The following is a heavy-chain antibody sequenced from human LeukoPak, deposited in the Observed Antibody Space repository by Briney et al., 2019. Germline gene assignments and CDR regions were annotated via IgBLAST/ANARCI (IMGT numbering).Heavy chain of an antibody. Sequence: PVKVSCKASGDTFDRFPISWVRLAPGQGLEWMGRIIPVFDMTNYAPKFQGRITMTADISTTTAYMELRSLKSEDSAIYYCTKGPHDYGDFVYFWGQGTRVTVSS. CDR2: IIPVFDMT. CDR1: GDTFDRFP. D-gene: IGHD4-17*01. CDR3: TKGPHDYGDFVYF. V-gene: IGHV1-69*04. J-gene: IGHJ4*02.